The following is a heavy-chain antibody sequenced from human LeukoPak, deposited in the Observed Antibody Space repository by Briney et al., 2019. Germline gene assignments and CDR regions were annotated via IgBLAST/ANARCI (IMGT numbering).Heavy chain of an antibody. CDR3: ATPYYYDSSDPGTGAFDI. Sequence: SETLSLTCTVSGGSISSYYGSWIRQPPGKGLEWIGYIYYSGSTNYNPSLKSRVTISVDTSKNQFSLKLSSVTAADTAVYYCATPYYYDSSDPGTGAFDIWGQGTMVTVSS. J-gene: IGHJ3*02. CDR2: IYYSGST. V-gene: IGHV4-59*08. CDR1: GGSISSYY. D-gene: IGHD3-22*01.